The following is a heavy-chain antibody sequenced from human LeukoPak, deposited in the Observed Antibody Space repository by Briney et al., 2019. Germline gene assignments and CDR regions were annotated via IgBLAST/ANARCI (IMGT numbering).Heavy chain of an antibody. V-gene: IGHV3-43*02. CDR1: GSTFDDYA. CDR2: ISGDGGST. D-gene: IGHD3-22*01. CDR3: AKDSSGYYYVFQH. J-gene: IGHJ1*01. Sequence: GGSLRLSCAASGSTFDDYAMHWVRQAPGKGLGWVSLISGDGGSTYYGDSVKGRFTISRDNSKNSLYLQMNSLGTEDTALYYCAKDSSGYYYVFQHWGQGTLVTVSS.